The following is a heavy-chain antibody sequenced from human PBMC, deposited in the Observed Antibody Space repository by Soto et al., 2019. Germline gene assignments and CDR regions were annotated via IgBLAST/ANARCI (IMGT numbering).Heavy chain of an antibody. J-gene: IGHJ3*02. Sequence: GGSLRLSCAASGFTFSSYGMHWVRQAPGKGLEWVAVIWYDGSNKYYADSVKGRFTISRDNSKNTLYLQMNSLRAEDTAVYYCARGRAVGATARSAFDIWGQGTMVTVSS. D-gene: IGHD1-26*01. CDR3: ARGRAVGATARSAFDI. CDR2: IWYDGSNK. V-gene: IGHV3-33*01. CDR1: GFTFSSYG.